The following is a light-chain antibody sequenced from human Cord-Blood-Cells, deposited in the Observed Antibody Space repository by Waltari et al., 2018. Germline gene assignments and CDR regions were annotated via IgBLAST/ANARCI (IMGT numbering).Light chain of an antibody. Sequence: QSALTQPASVSGSPGQSITISCPGTSRDVGSYKLVSWYQQHPGKAPNLMIYEGRKRPSGVSNRFSGSKSGNTASLTISGLQAEDEADYYCCSYAGSSTWVFGGGTKLTVL. CDR2: EGR. J-gene: IGLJ3*02. V-gene: IGLV2-23*01. CDR3: CSYAGSSTWV. CDR1: SRDVGSYKL.